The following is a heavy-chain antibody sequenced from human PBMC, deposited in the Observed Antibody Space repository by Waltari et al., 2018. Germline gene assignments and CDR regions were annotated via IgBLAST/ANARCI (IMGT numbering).Heavy chain of an antibody. CDR1: GYTFTSYA. V-gene: IGHV1-3*01. CDR3: ARAQYSSSPYYYYGMDV. J-gene: IGHJ6*02. Sequence: QVQLVQSGAEVKKPGASVKVSCKASGYTFTSYAMHWVRQAPGQRLEWMGWINAGHGNTKYSQKFQGRVTITRDTSASTAYMELSSLRSEDTAVYYCARAQYSSSPYYYYGMDVWGQGTTVTVSS. CDR2: INAGHGNT. D-gene: IGHD6-13*01.